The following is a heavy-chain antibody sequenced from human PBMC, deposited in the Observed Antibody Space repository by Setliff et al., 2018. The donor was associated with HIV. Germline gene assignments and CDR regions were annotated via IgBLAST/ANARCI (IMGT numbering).Heavy chain of an antibody. Sequence: PGGSLRLSCVASRFTFNDYWMSWVRQAPGKGLEWVANIDRDGSDTNYVDSVKGRFTIFRDNAKSSMYLQMNSLRAEDTAIYYCARKFRPGHGVDVWGQGTTVTVSS. CDR3: ARKFRPGHGVDV. J-gene: IGHJ6*02. V-gene: IGHV3-7*01. D-gene: IGHD3-10*01. CDR2: IDRDGSDT. CDR1: RFTFNDYW.